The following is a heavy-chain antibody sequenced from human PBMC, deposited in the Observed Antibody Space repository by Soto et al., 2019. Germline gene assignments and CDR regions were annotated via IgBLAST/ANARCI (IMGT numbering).Heavy chain of an antibody. V-gene: IGHV3-30-3*01. D-gene: IGHD1-26*01. CDR2: ISYDGSNK. J-gene: IGHJ4*02. CDR1: GFTFSSYA. Sequence: QVQLVESGGGVVQPGRSLRLSCAASGFTFSSYAMHWVRQAPGKGLEWVAVISYDGSNKYYADSVKGRFTISRDNSKNTLYLQMNSLRAEDTAVYYCARDSKSGSYYVVYFDYWGQGTLVTVSS. CDR3: ARDSKSGSYYVVYFDY.